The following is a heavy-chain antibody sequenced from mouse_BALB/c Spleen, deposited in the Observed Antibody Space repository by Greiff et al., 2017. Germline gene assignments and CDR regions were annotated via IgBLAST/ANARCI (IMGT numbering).Heavy chain of an antibody. Sequence: EVQLQESGGGLVKPGGSLTLSCAVSGFTFSDYYVYWVRQTPEKRLVGVATISDGGSYTYYPHSVKGRFTISRDNAKNNLYLQVSGLKSEDTAMYYCAREEDRGAMDYWGQGTSVTVSA. J-gene: IGHJ4*01. CDR3: AREEDRGAMDY. CDR1: GFTFSDYY. V-gene: IGHV5-4*02. CDR2: ISDGGSYT.